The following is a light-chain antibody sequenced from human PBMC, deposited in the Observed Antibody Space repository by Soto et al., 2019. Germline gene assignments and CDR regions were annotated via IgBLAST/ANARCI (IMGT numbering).Light chain of an antibody. CDR2: DVS. V-gene: IGLV2-11*01. Sequence: QSALTQPRSVSGSPGQSVTISCTGTSSDVGGYNYFSWYQQHQGKAPKLMIYDVSKRPSGVPDRFSGSKSGNTASLTISGLQAEDEADYYCCSYAGSYTVFGGGTKVTFL. CDR3: CSYAGSYTV. CDR1: SSDVGGYNY. J-gene: IGLJ3*02.